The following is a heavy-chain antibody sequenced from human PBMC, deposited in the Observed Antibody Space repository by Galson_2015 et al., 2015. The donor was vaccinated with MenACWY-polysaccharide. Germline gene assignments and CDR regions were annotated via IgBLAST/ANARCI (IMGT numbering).Heavy chain of an antibody. CDR2: TYYRSKWYY. V-gene: IGHV6-1*01. Sequence: CAISGDSVSSNGASWNWIRQSPSGGLEWLGRTYYRSKWYYDYALSVKSRITLNPDTSKNQVSLQLNSMTPEDPAVYYCSRAPDFFTSGFDHWALGPLVPVSS. J-gene: IGHJ4*02. CDR1: GDSVSSNGAS. CDR3: SRAPDFFTSGFDH. D-gene: IGHD2-2*01.